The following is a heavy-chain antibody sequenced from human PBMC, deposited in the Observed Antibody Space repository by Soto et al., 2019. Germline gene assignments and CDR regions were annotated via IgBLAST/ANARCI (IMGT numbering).Heavy chain of an antibody. V-gene: IGHV3-23*01. CDR1: GFTFSSYA. CDR3: ANRGSPVVAATVY. J-gene: IGHJ4*02. D-gene: IGHD2-15*01. Sequence: EVQLLESGGGLVQPGGSLRLSCAASGFTFSSYAMSWVRQAPGKGLEWVSAISGSGGSTYYADSVKGRFTISRDNSKNTLYLQMNSLRAEDTAVYYCANRGSPVVAATVYWGQGTLVTVSS. CDR2: ISGSGGST.